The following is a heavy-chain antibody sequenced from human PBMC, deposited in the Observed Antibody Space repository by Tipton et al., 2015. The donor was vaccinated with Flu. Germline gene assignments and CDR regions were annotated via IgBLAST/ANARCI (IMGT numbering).Heavy chain of an antibody. CDR3: ARRGVGDY. V-gene: IGHV3-7*03. CDR1: GFTFSSYW. CDR2: IKDDGSKR. D-gene: IGHD1-26*01. J-gene: IGHJ4*02. Sequence: SLRLSCAASGFTFSSYWMSWVRQAPGKGLDWVANIKDDGSKRYYVDSVKGRFTISRDNAKNSVFLQMNSLRVEDTAVYYCARRGVGDYWGQGTLVTVSS.